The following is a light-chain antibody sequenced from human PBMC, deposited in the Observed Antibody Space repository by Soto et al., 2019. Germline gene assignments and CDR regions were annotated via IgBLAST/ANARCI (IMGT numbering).Light chain of an antibody. CDR1: QSVSSN. CDR2: DAS. J-gene: IGKJ1*01. CDR3: HQRQSWPRT. Sequence: EIVMTQSPATLSVSPGERATLSCRASQSVSSNLAWYQQKPGQAPRLLIYDASNRAAGIPARFSGSGSETDFTLTISDVEPEDFAVYYCHQRQSWPRTFGQGTKVDIK. V-gene: IGKV3-11*01.